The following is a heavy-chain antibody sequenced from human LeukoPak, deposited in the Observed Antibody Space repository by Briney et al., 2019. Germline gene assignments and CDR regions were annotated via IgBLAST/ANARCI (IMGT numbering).Heavy chain of an antibody. D-gene: IGHD2-2*01. CDR2: IYHSGST. CDR1: GYSISSGYY. Sequence: MASETLSLTCAVSGYSISSGYYWGWIRQPPGKGLEWIGSIYHSGSTYYNPSLKSRVTISVDTSKNQFSLKPSSVTAADTAVYYCARHGLGYCSSTSCYNKGYYFDYWGQGTLVTVSS. CDR3: ARHGLGYCSSTSCYNKGYYFDY. J-gene: IGHJ4*02. V-gene: IGHV4-38-2*01.